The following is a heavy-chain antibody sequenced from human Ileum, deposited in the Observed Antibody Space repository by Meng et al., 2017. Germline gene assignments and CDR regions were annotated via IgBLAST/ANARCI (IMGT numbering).Heavy chain of an antibody. CDR3: VGEVGPRDFDN. CDR2: IYAGGTT. J-gene: IGHJ4*02. CDR1: GFTVSSNY. D-gene: IGHD1-26*01. Sequence: EVHLVETGGGLIQPGESLKLSCAASGFTVSSNYISWVRQAPGKGLEWVSVIYAGGTTYYADSVKGRFTISRDDSKNTLYLQMSSLRVEDTAVYYCVGEVGPRDFDNWGQGNLVTVSS. V-gene: IGHV3-53*05.